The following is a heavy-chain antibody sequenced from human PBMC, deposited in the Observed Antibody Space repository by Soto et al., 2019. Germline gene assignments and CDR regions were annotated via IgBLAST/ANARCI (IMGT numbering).Heavy chain of an antibody. D-gene: IGHD6-25*01. CDR3: AGQTFTIAAAIYGRSNWFDP. Sequence: SETLSLTCSASGGSITSSSHFWGWVRQPPGKGLEWIGTIYFTGNTYYTPSLKSRLTMSIDTSKNEFSLRLNSVTAADTAVYYCAGQTFTIAAAIYGRSNWFDPWGPGTLVTVSS. CDR2: IYFTGNT. J-gene: IGHJ5*02. V-gene: IGHV4-39*01. CDR1: GGSITSSSHF.